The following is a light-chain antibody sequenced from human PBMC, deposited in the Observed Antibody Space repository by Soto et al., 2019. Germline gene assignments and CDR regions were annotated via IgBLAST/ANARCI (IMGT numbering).Light chain of an antibody. J-gene: IGKJ1*01. CDR2: GAS. Sequence: EIVLTQSPGTLSLSPGERATLSCRASQSVSTNLAWYQQKPGQAPKLLIYGASTRATGVPDRFSGSGSGTEFTLTISSLQSEDLTVYYCQQYNKWPRTFGQGTKVDIK. CDR3: QQYNKWPRT. V-gene: IGKV3-15*01. CDR1: QSVSTN.